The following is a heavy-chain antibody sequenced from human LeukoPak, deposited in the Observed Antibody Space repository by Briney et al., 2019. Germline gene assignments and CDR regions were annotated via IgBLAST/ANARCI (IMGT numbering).Heavy chain of an antibody. CDR2: ISGSDGST. CDR3: AKSNDWSGMYYFDF. J-gene: IGHJ4*02. Sequence: GGSLRLSCAASGFTFSSYSMNWVRQAPGQGLEWVSGISGSDGSTYYADSVKGRFTNSRDNSKETLYLQMNSLRAEDTAVYYCAKSNDWSGMYYFDFWGQGTLVTVSS. CDR1: GFTFSSYS. V-gene: IGHV3-23*01. D-gene: IGHD3-9*01.